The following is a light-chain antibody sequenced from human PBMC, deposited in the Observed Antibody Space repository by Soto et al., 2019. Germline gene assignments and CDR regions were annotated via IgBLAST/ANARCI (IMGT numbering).Light chain of an antibody. CDR1: SSDVGGYNY. CDR2: DVN. J-gene: IGLJ1*01. CDR3: CSYAGNSTYV. Sequence: QSVLTQPRSVSGSPGQSVTISCTGTSSDVGGYNYVSWYQQNPGKAPKLMIYDVNKRPSGVPNRFSASKSDNTASLTISGRQADDEADYYCCSYAGNSTYVFGTGTKVT. V-gene: IGLV2-11*01.